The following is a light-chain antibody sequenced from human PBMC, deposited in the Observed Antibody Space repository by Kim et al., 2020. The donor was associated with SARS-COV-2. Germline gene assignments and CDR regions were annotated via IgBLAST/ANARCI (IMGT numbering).Light chain of an antibody. J-gene: IGKJ2*01. CDR2: GAS. CDR1: QSFSNN. Sequence: VSSGERAALDCRASQSFSNNLAWFQQNVGQAPRLLIYGASTRATGSPTRFSGSGSGTEFTLTISSLQSEDFAVYYCQQYNDWPPFTFGQGTKLEI. CDR3: QQYNDWPPFT. V-gene: IGKV3-15*01.